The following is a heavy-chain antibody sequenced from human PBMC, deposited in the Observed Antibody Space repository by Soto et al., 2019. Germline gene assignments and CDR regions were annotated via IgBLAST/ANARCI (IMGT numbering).Heavy chain of an antibody. CDR1: GNRVSSNRAA. D-gene: IGHD3-22*01. V-gene: IGHV6-1*01. CDR2: TYYRSKWYN. J-gene: IGHJ3*02. Sequence: QTLTHTCAISGNRVSSNRAAWNWIRQTTSRGLEWLGRTYYRSKWYNDYAVSVKSRITINPDTSKNQFSLQLNSVTPEDTAVYYCARSYDSSGYRVPDDAFDIWGQGTMVTVSS. CDR3: ARSYDSSGYRVPDDAFDI.